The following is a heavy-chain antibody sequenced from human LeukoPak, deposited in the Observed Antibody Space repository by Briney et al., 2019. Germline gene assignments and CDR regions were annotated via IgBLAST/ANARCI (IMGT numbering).Heavy chain of an antibody. V-gene: IGHV4-34*01. CDR3: ARGGGAGVGLLWGKWWFGP. CDR2: INHSGST. CDR1: GGSFSGYY. D-gene: IGHD2-2*01. J-gene: IGHJ5*02. Sequence: SETLSLTCAVYGGSFSGYYWTWIRQPPGQGLEWIGEINHSGSTNYNPSPKSRVTISVDTYKNQFSLKLGSVTAADPGVYCGARGGGAGVGLLWGKWWFGPLGQGTLVP.